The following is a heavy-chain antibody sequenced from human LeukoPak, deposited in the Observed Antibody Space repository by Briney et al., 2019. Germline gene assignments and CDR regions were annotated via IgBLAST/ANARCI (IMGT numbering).Heavy chain of an antibody. V-gene: IGHV1-18*01. J-gene: IGHJ4*02. Sequence: ASVKVSCKASGYPFTTYGINWVRQAPGQGLEWMGWINTYNGDTNYAQKFQGRVTITRDTSASTAYMELSSLRSEDTAVYYCARDKALSWYDSSGLNDWGQGTLVTVSS. D-gene: IGHD3-22*01. CDR2: INTYNGDT. CDR3: ARDKALSWYDSSGLND. CDR1: GYPFTTYG.